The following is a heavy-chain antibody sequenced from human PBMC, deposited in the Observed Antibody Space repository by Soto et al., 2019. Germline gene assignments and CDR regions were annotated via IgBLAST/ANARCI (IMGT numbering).Heavy chain of an antibody. Sequence: ASVKVSCKASGYTFTSYYMHRVRQAPGQGLEWMGIINPSGGSTSYAQKFQGRVTMTRDTSTSTVYMELSSLRSEDTAVYYCARDGLDFWSGPSFYNWFDPWGQGTLVTVSS. D-gene: IGHD3-3*01. V-gene: IGHV1-46*01. CDR1: GYTFTSYY. CDR2: INPSGGST. J-gene: IGHJ5*02. CDR3: ARDGLDFWSGPSFYNWFDP.